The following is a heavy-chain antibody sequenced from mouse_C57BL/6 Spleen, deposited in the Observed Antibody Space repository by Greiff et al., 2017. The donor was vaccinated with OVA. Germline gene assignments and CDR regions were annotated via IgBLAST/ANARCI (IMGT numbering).Heavy chain of an antibody. D-gene: IGHD3-2*02. CDR1: GYTFTSYW. CDR3: AIDSSGFAWFAY. Sequence: QVQLQQPGAELVKPGASVKVSCKASGYTFTSYWMHWVKQRPGQGLEWIGRIHPSDSDTNYNQKFKGKATLTVDKSSSPAYMQLSSLTSEDSAVYYCAIDSSGFAWFAYWGQGTLVTVSA. CDR2: IHPSDSDT. J-gene: IGHJ3*01. V-gene: IGHV1-74*01.